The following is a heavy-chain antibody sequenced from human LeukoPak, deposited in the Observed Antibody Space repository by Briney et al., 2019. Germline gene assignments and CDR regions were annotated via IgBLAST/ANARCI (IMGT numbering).Heavy chain of an antibody. CDR1: GYTFTSYG. Sequence: ASVKVSCKASGYTFTSYGISWVRQAPGQGLEWMGWISAYNGNTNYAQKLQGRVTMTTDTSTSTAYMEPRSLRSDDTAVYYCARSWAMVSADDYWGQGTLVTVSS. J-gene: IGHJ4*02. V-gene: IGHV1-18*01. D-gene: IGHD5-18*01. CDR3: ARSWAMVSADDY. CDR2: ISAYNGNT.